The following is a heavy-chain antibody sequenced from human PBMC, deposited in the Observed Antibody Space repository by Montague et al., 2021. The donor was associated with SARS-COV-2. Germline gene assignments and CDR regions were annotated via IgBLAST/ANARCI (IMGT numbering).Heavy chain of an antibody. V-gene: IGHV4-61*02. CDR2: IYHGGNT. J-gene: IGHJ4*02. Sequence: TLSLTCTVSGGSISSGYFYWSWIRQPPGKGLEWIGLIYHGGNTNYNPSLKSRVTISVDTSKNQFSLKLSSVTAADTAVYYCASVDTVTYYFGYWGQGTLVTVSS. D-gene: IGHD2-8*02. CDR3: ASVDTVTYYFGY. CDR1: GGSISSGYFY.